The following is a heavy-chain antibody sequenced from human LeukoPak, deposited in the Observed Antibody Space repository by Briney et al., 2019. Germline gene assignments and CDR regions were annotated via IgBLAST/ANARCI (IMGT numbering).Heavy chain of an antibody. D-gene: IGHD3-9*01. V-gene: IGHV4-59*01. CDR1: GGSISSYY. CDR3: ARDRSPYYDILTGYSYYSYYMDV. CDR2: IYYSGST. Sequence: SETLSLTCTVSGGSISSYYWSWIRQPPGKGLEWIGYIYYSGSTNYNPSLKSRVTISVDTSKNQFSLKLSSVTAADTSVYYCARDRSPYYDILTGYSYYSYYMDVWGKGTTVTVSS. J-gene: IGHJ6*03.